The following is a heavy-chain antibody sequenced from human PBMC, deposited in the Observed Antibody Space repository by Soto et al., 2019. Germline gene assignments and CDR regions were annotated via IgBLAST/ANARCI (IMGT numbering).Heavy chain of an antibody. CDR2: ISSSSSYI. D-gene: IGHD6-13*01. CDR1: GFTFSSYS. J-gene: IGHJ3*01. Sequence: GGSLRLSCAASGFTFSSYSMNWIRQAPGKGLEWVSSISSSSSYIYYADSVKGRFTISRDNAKNSLYLQMNSLRAEDTAIYYCARAYSSSSGKNAFDFWGQGTMVTGSS. V-gene: IGHV3-21*01. CDR3: ARAYSSSSGKNAFDF.